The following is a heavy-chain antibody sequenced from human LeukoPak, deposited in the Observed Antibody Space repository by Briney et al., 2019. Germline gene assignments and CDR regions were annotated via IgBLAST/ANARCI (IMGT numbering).Heavy chain of an antibody. Sequence: SSETLSLTCTVSGGSINNYYWAWIRQPPGRGLEWIGNVYYSGSTYYNPSLQSRLTISVDTSKNQFSLNLKSVTAADTAVYYCARVHRDCSGGKCNLPDYWGQGTLVTVSS. V-gene: IGHV4-59*01. CDR2: VYYSGST. CDR3: ARVHRDCSGGKCNLPDY. D-gene: IGHD2-15*01. CDR1: GGSINNYY. J-gene: IGHJ4*02.